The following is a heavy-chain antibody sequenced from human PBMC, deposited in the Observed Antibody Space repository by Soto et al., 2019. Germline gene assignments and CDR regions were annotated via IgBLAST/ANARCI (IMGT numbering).Heavy chain of an antibody. J-gene: IGHJ6*02. CDR1: GFTFSSYS. V-gene: IGHV3-48*01. Sequence: SLRLSCGASGFTFSSYSMNWVRQAPGKGLEWISHISASNRTLFYAVSVKCRFTISRDYSKNTLYLQMNSLKTEDTALYYCTRLERDYYYGMDVWGQGTTVTVSS. CDR3: TRLERDYYYGMDV. CDR2: ISASNRTL.